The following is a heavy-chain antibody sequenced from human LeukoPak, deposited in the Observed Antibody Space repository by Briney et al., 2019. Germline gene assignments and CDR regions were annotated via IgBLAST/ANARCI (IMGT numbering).Heavy chain of an antibody. D-gene: IGHD2-15*01. V-gene: IGHV4-39*01. CDR2: IYYSGNT. CDR3: ARRHYSNWFDP. Sequence: SETLSLTCTVSGGSISRRTYYWGWIRQPPGKGLEWIGSIYYSGNTYCNPSLKSRVTISVDTSKNQFSLKLNSVTAADTAVYYCARRHYSNWFDPWGQGTLVTVPS. J-gene: IGHJ5*02. CDR1: GGSISRRTYY.